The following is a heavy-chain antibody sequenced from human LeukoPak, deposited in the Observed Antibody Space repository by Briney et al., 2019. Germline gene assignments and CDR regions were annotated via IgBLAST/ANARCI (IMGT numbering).Heavy chain of an antibody. V-gene: IGHV4-59*01. CDR1: GGSIRGYY. Sequence: SETLSLTCTVSGGSIRGYYWGWIRQPPEKGLEWMGYIHYSGSTDYNPSLKSRVTISVDTSKNQFSLKLSSVTAADTAVYYCARNGDQDYCDHWGQGTLVTVSS. D-gene: IGHD4-17*01. CDR2: IHYSGST. J-gene: IGHJ4*02. CDR3: ARNGDQDYCDH.